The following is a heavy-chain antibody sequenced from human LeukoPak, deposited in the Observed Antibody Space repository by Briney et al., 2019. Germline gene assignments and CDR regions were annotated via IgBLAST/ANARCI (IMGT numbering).Heavy chain of an antibody. Sequence: GGSLRLSCAASGFTFSSYSMNWVRQAPGRGLEWVSSISSSSSYIYYADSVKGRFTISRDNAKNSLYLQMNSLRAEDTAVYYCARLDLVVPAGFDYWSQGTLVTVSS. V-gene: IGHV3-21*01. CDR2: ISSSSSYI. CDR3: ARLDLVVPAGFDY. CDR1: GFTFSSYS. J-gene: IGHJ4*02. D-gene: IGHD2-2*01.